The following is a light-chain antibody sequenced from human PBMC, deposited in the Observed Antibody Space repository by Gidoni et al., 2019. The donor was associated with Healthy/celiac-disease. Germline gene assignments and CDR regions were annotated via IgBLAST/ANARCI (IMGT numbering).Light chain of an antibody. Sequence: DIQMTQSPSTLSASVGGRVTITCRASQSINNWLAWYQQKPGKAPKVLIYKASSLESGVPSRFSGSGSGTEFTLTISSLQPDDFATYYCQQYNSYSPTWTFGQGTKVEIK. V-gene: IGKV1-5*03. CDR3: QQYNSYSPTWT. CDR1: QSINNW. CDR2: KAS. J-gene: IGKJ1*01.